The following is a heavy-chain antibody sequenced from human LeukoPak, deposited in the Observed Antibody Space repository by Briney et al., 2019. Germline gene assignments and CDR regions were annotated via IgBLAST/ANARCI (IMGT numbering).Heavy chain of an antibody. V-gene: IGHV4-4*07. CDR3: ARDDNSIYSDDAFDI. J-gene: IGHJ3*02. D-gene: IGHD2/OR15-2a*01. Sequence: SETLSLTCSVSGGSLSSYFWSWLRQPAGKGLEWIGRIHTSASTEYNPSIISRVTMSVDTSKYQSSLTLIYVPPAYTAVYDCARDDNSIYSDDAFDIWGQGTLVTVSS. CDR2: IHTSAST. CDR1: GGSLSSYF.